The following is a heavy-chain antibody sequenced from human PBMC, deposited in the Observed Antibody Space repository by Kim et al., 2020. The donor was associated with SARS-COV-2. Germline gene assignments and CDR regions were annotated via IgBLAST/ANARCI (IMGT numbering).Heavy chain of an antibody. D-gene: IGHD5-12*01. Sequence: VKGRFTISRDNYKNTQYLQMNSQRAEDTAKYYCAKKIDGYKPDRWEGFDSWGQGTLVTVSS. J-gene: IGHJ4*02. V-gene: IGHV3-23*01. CDR3: AKKIDGYKPDRWEGFDS.